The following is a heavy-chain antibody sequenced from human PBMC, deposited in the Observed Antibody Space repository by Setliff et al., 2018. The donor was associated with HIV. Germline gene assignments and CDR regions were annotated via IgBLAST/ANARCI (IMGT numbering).Heavy chain of an antibody. J-gene: IGHJ5*02. D-gene: IGHD3-3*01. CDR1: GGSMNSDSYS. Sequence: SETLSLTCTVSGGSMNSDSYSWTWLRQPAGKGPELIGHIYVGGSVIYNPSLASRVTISMVPSKNQFSLDLSSVTAADSAKYYCARAKTIGVSAVFFDPWGQGRPVTVSS. CDR3: ARAKTIGVSAVFFDP. V-gene: IGHV4-61*09. CDR2: IYVGGSV.